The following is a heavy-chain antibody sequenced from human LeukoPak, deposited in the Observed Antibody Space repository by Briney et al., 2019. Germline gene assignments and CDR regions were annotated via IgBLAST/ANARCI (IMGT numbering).Heavy chain of an antibody. CDR2: INPSGGAT. CDR1: GYTFTKYY. V-gene: IGHV1-46*01. Sequence: ASVKVSCKASGYTFTKYYIHWVRQAPGQGLEWMGIINPSGGATTYAQKFQGRVTMTRDMSTSTVYMELSSLRSDDTAVYHCARLEPSLRGSTFDYWGQGTLVTVSS. D-gene: IGHD5/OR15-5a*01. J-gene: IGHJ4*02. CDR3: ARLEPSLRGSTFDY.